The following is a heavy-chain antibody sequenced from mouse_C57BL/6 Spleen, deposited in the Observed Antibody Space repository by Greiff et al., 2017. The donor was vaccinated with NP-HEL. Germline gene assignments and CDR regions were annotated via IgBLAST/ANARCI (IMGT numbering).Heavy chain of an antibody. CDR2: IYPGDGDT. Sequence: QVQLQQSGPELVKPGASVKISCKASGYAFSSSWMNWVKQRPGKGLEWIGRIYPGDGDTNYNGKFKGKATLTADKSSSTAYMQLSSLTSEDCAVYFCARRSSYDAMDYWGQGTSVTVSS. V-gene: IGHV1-82*01. CDR3: ARRSSYDAMDY. D-gene: IGHD1-1*01. J-gene: IGHJ4*01. CDR1: GYAFSSSW.